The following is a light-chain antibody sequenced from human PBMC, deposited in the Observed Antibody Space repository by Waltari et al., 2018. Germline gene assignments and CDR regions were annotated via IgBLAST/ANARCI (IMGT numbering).Light chain of an antibody. Sequence: QSALTQPASVSGSPGQSITISCTGTSSDIGAYNFVSWYQKHPGKAPKVMIYDGHKRPSGVSSRFSGSKSGNTASLTISGLQAEDEADYYCSSYTTGSTRYVFGSGTKVTVL. CDR1: SSDIGAYNF. J-gene: IGLJ1*01. CDR2: DGH. V-gene: IGLV2-14*03. CDR3: SSYTTGSTRYV.